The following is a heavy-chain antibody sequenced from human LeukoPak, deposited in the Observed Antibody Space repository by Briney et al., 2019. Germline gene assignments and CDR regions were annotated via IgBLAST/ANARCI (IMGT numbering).Heavy chain of an antibody. CDR2: ISSSGSST. V-gene: IGHV3-23*01. J-gene: IGHJ6*03. CDR1: GFTFSNHA. D-gene: IGHD1-26*01. CDR3: ARRSPGSSSLFFYYMDV. Sequence: VQPGGSMRLSCAASGFTFSNHAMSWVRHAPGKGLGWGSGISSSGSSTFFADDVKGRFTMCRDNAKDSLDIQLNTMQAQGTVVCYCARRSPGSSSLFFYYMDVWGKGTTVTVSS.